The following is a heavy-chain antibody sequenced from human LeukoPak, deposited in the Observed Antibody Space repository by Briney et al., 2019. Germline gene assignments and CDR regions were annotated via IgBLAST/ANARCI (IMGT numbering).Heavy chain of an antibody. CDR2: IKQDGSEK. CDR1: GFTFSSHW. J-gene: IGHJ4*02. V-gene: IGHV3-7*01. Sequence: GGSLRLYCAASGFTFSSHWMSWVRQAPGKGLEWVANIKQDGSEKYHVDSVKGRFTISRDNAKNSLYLQMNSLRAEDTAVYYCARDHDYYGSGSYYNDYWGQGTLVTVSS. CDR3: ARDHDYYGSGSYYNDY. D-gene: IGHD3-10*01.